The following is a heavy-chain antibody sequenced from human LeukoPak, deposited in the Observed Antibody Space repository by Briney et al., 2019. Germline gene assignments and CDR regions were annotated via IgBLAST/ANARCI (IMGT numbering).Heavy chain of an antibody. CDR3: ARPGIAATGNAFDI. V-gene: IGHV4-4*07. Sequence: SETLSLTCIISGGSIGPYYWSWIRQAAGKGPEWIGRIYTTGTADYNPSLNSRVTMSLGTSKNHFSLRLSSVTAADTAVYYCARPGIAATGNAFDIWGQGTMVTVSS. D-gene: IGHD6-13*01. J-gene: IGHJ3*02. CDR1: GGSIGPYY. CDR2: IYTTGTA.